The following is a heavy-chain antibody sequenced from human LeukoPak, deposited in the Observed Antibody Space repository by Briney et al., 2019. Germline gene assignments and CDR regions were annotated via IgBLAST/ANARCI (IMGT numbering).Heavy chain of an antibody. CDR1: GFTFSSYA. D-gene: IGHD2/OR15-2a*01. CDR3: ANPGRYLNIDYRFDY. Sequence: QSGGSLRLSCAASGFTFSSYAMSWVRQAPGKGLEWVSAISGSGGSTYYADSVKGRFTISRDNSKNTLYLQMNSLRAEDTAVYYCANPGRYLNIDYRFDYWGQGTLVTVSS. CDR2: ISGSGGST. J-gene: IGHJ4*02. V-gene: IGHV3-23*01.